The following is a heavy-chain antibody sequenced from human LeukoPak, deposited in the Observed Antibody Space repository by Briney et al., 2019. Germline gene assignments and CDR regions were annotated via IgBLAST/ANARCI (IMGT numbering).Heavy chain of an antibody. CDR2: VSGSGGIT. D-gene: IGHD6-19*01. J-gene: IGHJ5*02. V-gene: IGHV3-23*01. CDR3: AKDDGAVAGRGDNWFDP. CDR1: GFTFRSYA. Sequence: GGSLRLSCAASGFTFRSYAMSWVRQAPGKGLEWVSAVSGSGGITYYADLVKGRFTISRDNSKNTLYLQMNNLRAEDTAVYYCAKDDGAVAGRGDNWFDPWGQGTLVTVFS.